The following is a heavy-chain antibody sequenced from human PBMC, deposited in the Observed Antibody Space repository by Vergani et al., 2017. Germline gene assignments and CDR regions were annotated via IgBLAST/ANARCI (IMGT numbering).Heavy chain of an antibody. CDR3: ARGMTTETTDLDGFDI. V-gene: IGHV3-49*04. D-gene: IGHD4-17*01. CDR1: GFTLGDYA. CDR2: IWSKPYGGTT. J-gene: IGHJ3*02. Sequence: EVHLVESGGGLVQPGRSLRLSCSGSGFTLGDYAMTWVRQAPGKGLEWVAFIWSKPYGGTTEYAASVKGRFTISRDASKSIAYLQMSSLKAEDTAVYYCARGMTTETTDLDGFDIWDEGTMVSVSS.